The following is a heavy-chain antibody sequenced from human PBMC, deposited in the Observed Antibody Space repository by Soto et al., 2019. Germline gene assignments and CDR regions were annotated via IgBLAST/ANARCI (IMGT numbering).Heavy chain of an antibody. CDR3: ARAGFCSTASCSDAFDI. CDR1: GYTFTNYD. V-gene: IGHV1-3*01. D-gene: IGHD2-2*01. J-gene: IGHJ3*02. Sequence: QVQLVQSGAEVKKPGASVKVSCKASGYTFTNYDMHWVRQAPGQRPEWMGWINAGNGNTKFSQRFQGRVTITRDTSANIAYMELSSLTSEDTAVYYCARAGFCSTASCSDAFDIWGQGTMVTVSS. CDR2: INAGNGNT.